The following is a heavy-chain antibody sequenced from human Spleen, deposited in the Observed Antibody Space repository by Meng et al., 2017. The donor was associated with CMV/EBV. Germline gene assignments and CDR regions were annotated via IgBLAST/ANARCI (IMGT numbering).Heavy chain of an antibody. CDR2: IVPILRTA. Sequence: CKPAADSSPNDATSWLRQAPGQGLEWVGGIVPILRTANYAQTFQGRATITTDESTGTVYMELNSLRSEDTAVYYCAVGGETHGSWFDPWGQGTLVTVSS. CDR3: AVGGETHGSWFDP. CDR1: ADSSPNDA. J-gene: IGHJ5*02. V-gene: IGHV1-69*05. D-gene: IGHD3-16*01.